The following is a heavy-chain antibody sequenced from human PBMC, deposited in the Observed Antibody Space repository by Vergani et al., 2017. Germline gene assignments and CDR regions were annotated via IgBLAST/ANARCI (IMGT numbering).Heavy chain of an antibody. D-gene: IGHD3-3*01. CDR1: GFTFSSYG. Sequence: QVQLVESGGGVVQPGRSLRLSCAASGFTFSSYGMHWVRQAPGKGLEWVAVIWYDGSNKYYADSVKGRFTISRDNSKNTLYLQMNSLKTEDTAVYYCTRDRSPYVFWSGYSPPDAFDIWGQGTMVTVSS. V-gene: IGHV3-33*01. CDR2: IWYDGSNK. CDR3: TRDRSPYVFWSGYSPPDAFDI. J-gene: IGHJ3*02.